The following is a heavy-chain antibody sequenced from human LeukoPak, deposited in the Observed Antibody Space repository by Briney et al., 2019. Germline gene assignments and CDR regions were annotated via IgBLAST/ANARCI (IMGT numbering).Heavy chain of an antibody. Sequence: SETLSLTCSVSGVSISSYYWSWIRQPPGKGLEWIGYIYYTGSTNYNPSLKSRVTISVDTSKNQFSLKLSSVTAADTAMYYCARDISRNWFDPWGQGTLVTVSS. CDR2: IYYTGST. CDR3: ARDISRNWFDP. V-gene: IGHV4-59*01. CDR1: GVSISSYY. D-gene: IGHD3-9*01. J-gene: IGHJ5*02.